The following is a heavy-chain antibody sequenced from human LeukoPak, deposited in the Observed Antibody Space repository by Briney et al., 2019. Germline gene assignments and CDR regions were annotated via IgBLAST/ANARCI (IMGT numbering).Heavy chain of an antibody. Sequence: GGSLRLSCAASGFTFSSYSMNWVRQAPGKGLEWVSYISSSSSTIYYADSVKGRFTISRDNAKNSLYLQMNSLRAEDTAVYYCARDMGLDYGVYYYYMDVWGKGTTVTVSS. J-gene: IGHJ6*03. CDR2: ISSSSSTI. D-gene: IGHD4-17*01. CDR3: ARDMGLDYGVYYYYMDV. V-gene: IGHV3-48*01. CDR1: GFTFSSYS.